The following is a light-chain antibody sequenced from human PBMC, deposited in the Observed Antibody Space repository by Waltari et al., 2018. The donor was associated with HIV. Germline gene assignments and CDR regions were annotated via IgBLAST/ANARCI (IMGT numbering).Light chain of an antibody. CDR1: NIGTKS. CDR3: QVWDSSSDNLVV. CDR2: DDS. V-gene: IGLV3-21*02. Sequence: SYVVTQPPSVSVAPGQPARITCGGNNIGTKSVHWYQQRPGQAPGLVVYDDSDRPSGIPERFSGSNSGNTATLTISRVEAGDEADYHCQVWDSSSDNLVVFGGGTKLTVL. J-gene: IGLJ2*01.